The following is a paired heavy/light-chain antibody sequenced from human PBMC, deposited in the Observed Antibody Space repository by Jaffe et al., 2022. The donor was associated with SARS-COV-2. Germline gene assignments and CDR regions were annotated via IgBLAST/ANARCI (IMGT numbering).Light chain of an antibody. CDR3: ATWDSSLSSWV. CDR1: SSNVGNEG. V-gene: IGLV10-54*04. CDR2: RNN. J-gene: IGLJ3*02. Sequence: QAGLTQPPSVSKDLRQTATLTCTGDSSNVGNEGAAWLQQRQGHPPKLLSCRNNSRPSEISERFSASRSGNTASLTITGLQPEDEADYYCATWDSSLSSWVFGGGTKLTVL.
Heavy chain of an antibody. V-gene: IGHV1-2*06. CDR1: GYTFTASL. CDR2: INADSGGT. J-gene: IGHJ4*02. D-gene: IGHD3-10*01. CDR3: ARGSGEIDY. Sequence: QVQVVQSGAEVTSPGASVKVSCKASGYTFTASLMHWVRQAPGQGLEWVGRINADSGGTIYAQRFQGRVTMTRDTSINTAYMELHRLTSDDTAVYYCARGSGEIDYWGQGTLVIVSS.